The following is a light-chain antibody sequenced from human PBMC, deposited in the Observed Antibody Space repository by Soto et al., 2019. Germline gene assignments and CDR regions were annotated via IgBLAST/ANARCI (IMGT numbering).Light chain of an antibody. Sequence: EIVLTQSPGTLSLSPGERATLSCRASSSVSTYLAWYQQKPGQAPRLLIYDASNRATGIPARFSGSGPGTDFTITISSLEPEDFAGYYRQERRNWPWTFGQGTKVEIK. V-gene: IGKV3-11*01. CDR1: SSVSTY. CDR2: DAS. J-gene: IGKJ1*01. CDR3: QERRNWPWT.